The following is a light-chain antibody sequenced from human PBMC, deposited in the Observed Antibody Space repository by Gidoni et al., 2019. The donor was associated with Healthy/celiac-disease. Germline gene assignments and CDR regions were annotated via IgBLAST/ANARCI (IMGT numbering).Light chain of an antibody. CDR1: SSDVGSYNL. J-gene: IGLJ7*01. CDR3: CSYACSFTFV. CDR2: EGS. V-gene: IGLV2-23*01. Sequence: QSALTQPASVSGSPGQSITISCTGTSSDVGSYNLVPWYQQHPGKAPKLMIYEGSKRPSGVSNRFSGSKSGTTASLTISGLHAEDEADYYCCSYACSFTFVFGGGTQLTVL.